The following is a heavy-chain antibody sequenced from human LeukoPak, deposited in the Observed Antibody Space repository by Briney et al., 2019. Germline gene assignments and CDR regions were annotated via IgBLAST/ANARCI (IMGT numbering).Heavy chain of an antibody. V-gene: IGHV3-7*04. CDR1: GFTFSTYW. J-gene: IGHJ2*01. Sequence: GGSLRLSCAASGFTFSTYWMSWVRQAPGKGLEWVANINQGGSDKYSVDSVKGRFTISRDNAKNSLYLQMNSLRAEDTAVYYCAMDKITGDSHFDLWGRGTLVTVSS. CDR3: AMDKITGDSHFDL. D-gene: IGHD7-27*01. CDR2: INQGGSDK.